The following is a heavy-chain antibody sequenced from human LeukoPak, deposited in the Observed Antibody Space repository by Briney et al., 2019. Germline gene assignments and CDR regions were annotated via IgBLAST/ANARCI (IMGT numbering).Heavy chain of an antibody. CDR3: FGGNYYYYYYMDV. V-gene: IGHV3-30*03. CDR2: ISYDGSSK. J-gene: IGHJ6*03. D-gene: IGHD3-10*01. CDR1: GFSFSNYG. Sequence: GGSLRLSCAASGFSFSNYGMHWVRQAPGKGLEWVAVISYDGSSKYYADSVKGRFTISRDNSKNTLYLQMNSLRAEDTAVYARFGGNYYYYYYMDVWGKGTTVTVSS.